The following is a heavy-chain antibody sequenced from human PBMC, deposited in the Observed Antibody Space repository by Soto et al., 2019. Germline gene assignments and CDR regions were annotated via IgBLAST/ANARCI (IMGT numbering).Heavy chain of an antibody. V-gene: IGHV3-23*01. CDR2: ISGSGGST. J-gene: IGHJ4*02. D-gene: IGHD1-26*01. CDR1: GFTFSSYA. CDR3: AKGGVGATGGFDY. Sequence: EVQLLESGGGLVQPGGSLRLSCAASGFTFSSYAMSWVRQAPGKGLEWVSAISGSGGSTYYADSVKGRFTISRDNSKNPMYLQMNSLRAEDTAVYYCAKGGVGATGGFDYWGQGTLVTVSS.